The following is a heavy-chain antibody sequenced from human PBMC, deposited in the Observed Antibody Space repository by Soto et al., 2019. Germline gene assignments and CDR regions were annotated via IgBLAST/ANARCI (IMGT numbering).Heavy chain of an antibody. V-gene: IGHV3-30*18. CDR1: GFTFSTYG. CDR2: ISSDGETK. Sequence: GGSLRLSCVASGFTFSTYGIHWVRQAPGKGLEWVGVISSDGETKYYADSVKGRFTISRDNSKNTMYLQMASLRPEDTAVYYCAKEVEVAGDLDYWGHGTLVTVSS. D-gene: IGHD6-19*01. J-gene: IGHJ4*01. CDR3: AKEVEVAGDLDY.